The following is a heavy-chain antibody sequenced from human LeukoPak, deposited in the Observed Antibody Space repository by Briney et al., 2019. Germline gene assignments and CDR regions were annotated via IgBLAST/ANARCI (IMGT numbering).Heavy chain of an antibody. CDR2: ISGLSSYT. CDR1: GFTFSDYD. CDR3: GRAFPPLRTSSSGDL. D-gene: IGHD3-10*01. J-gene: IGHJ4*02. V-gene: IGHV3-21*01. Sequence: GGSLRLSCSASGFTFSDYDMNWVRQAPGKGLEWVSSISGLSSYTYYGESVKGRFSISRDNAKNSLYLQMNSLGAEDTATYYCGRAFPPLRTSSSGDLWGQGTLVTVSS.